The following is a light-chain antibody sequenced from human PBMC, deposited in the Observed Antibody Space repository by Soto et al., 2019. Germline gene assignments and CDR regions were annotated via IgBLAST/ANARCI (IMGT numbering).Light chain of an antibody. Sequence: QSVLTQPPSVSGAPGQRVTISCTGSSSNIGAGYEVNWYQHLPGTAPKLLIYDNNNRPSGVPDRFSGSKSGTSAALAITGLQAEDEDEYYCQSYDSSLSALYVFGAGTKLTVL. CDR1: SSNIGAGYE. J-gene: IGLJ1*01. V-gene: IGLV1-40*01. CDR2: DNN. CDR3: QSYDSSLSALYV.